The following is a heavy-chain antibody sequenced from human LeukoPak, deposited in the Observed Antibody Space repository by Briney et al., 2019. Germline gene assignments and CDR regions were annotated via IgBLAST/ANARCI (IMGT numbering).Heavy chain of an antibody. Sequence: GGSLRLSCAASGFTFSDYYMSWIRQAPGKGLEWVAVISYDGSNKYYADSVKGRFTISRDNSKNTLYLQMNSLRAEDTAVYYCAKWLQSGGYFDYWGQGTLVTVSS. CDR2: ISYDGSNK. V-gene: IGHV3-30*18. CDR3: AKWLQSGGYFDY. D-gene: IGHD5-24*01. CDR1: GFTFSDYY. J-gene: IGHJ4*02.